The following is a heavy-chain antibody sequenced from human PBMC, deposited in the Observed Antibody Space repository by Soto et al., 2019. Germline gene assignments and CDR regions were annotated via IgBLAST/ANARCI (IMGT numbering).Heavy chain of an antibody. CDR1: GYTFTGYY. Sequence: GASVKVSCKASGYTFTGYYMHWVRQAPGQGLEWMGWINPNSGGTNYAQKFQGWVTMTRDTSISTAYMELSRLRSDDTAVYYCAKDLGVAGSHYYYMAVWGKGTTVTVSS. V-gene: IGHV1-2*04. CDR2: INPNSGGT. D-gene: IGHD6-19*01. CDR3: AKDLGVAGSHYYYMAV. J-gene: IGHJ6*03.